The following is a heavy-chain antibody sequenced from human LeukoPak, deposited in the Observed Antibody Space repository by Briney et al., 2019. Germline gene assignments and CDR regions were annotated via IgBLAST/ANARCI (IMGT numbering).Heavy chain of an antibody. Sequence: SETLSLTCTVSGGSISSSSYYWGWIRQPPGKGLEWIGSIYYSGSTYYNPSLKSRVTISVDTSKNQFSLKLSSVTAADTAVYYCARVVRDYYGMDVWGQGTTVTVSS. CDR1: GGSISSSSYY. CDR2: IYYSGST. D-gene: IGHD3-10*01. V-gene: IGHV4-39*07. J-gene: IGHJ6*02. CDR3: ARVVRDYYGMDV.